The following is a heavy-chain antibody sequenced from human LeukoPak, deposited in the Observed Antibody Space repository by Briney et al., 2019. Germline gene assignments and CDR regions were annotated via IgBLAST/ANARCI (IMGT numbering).Heavy chain of an antibody. V-gene: IGHV2-5*02. CDR3: ARGVTYYYDSSGYYFDY. J-gene: IGHJ4*02. D-gene: IGHD3-22*01. CDR2: IYWDDDK. CDR1: GFSLSTSGVG. Sequence: SGPTLVNPTQTLTLTCTFSGFSLSTSGVGVGWIRQPPGKALEWLALIYWDDDKRYSPSLKSRLTITKDTSKNQVVLTMTNMDPVDTATYYCARGVTYYYDSSGYYFDYWGQGTLVTVSS.